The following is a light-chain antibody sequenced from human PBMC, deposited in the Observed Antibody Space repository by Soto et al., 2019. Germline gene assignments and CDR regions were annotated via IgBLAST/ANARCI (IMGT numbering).Light chain of an antibody. V-gene: IGLV1-47*01. CDR1: SSNIGSNY. Sequence: QSALTQPPSASGTPGQRVTISCSGSSSNIGSNYVYWYQQLPGTAPKLLIYGNNQRPSGVPDRFSVSKSGTSASLAISGLRSEDEADYYCAAWDDSLSGPIFGGGTKLTVL. J-gene: IGLJ2*01. CDR2: GNN. CDR3: AAWDDSLSGPI.